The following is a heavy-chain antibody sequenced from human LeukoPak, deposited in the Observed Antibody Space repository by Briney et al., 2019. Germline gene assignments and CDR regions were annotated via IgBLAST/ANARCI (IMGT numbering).Heavy chain of an antibody. CDR3: AREGGFDI. J-gene: IGHJ3*02. Sequence: GGSLRLSCAASGFTFSSYSMSWVRQAPGKGLEWVSYISSSNIYYADSVKGRFTISRDNGKNSLYLQMNSLRAEDTAVYYCAREGGFDIWGRGTMVTVSS. CDR2: ISSSNI. V-gene: IGHV3-48*01. CDR1: GFTFSSYS.